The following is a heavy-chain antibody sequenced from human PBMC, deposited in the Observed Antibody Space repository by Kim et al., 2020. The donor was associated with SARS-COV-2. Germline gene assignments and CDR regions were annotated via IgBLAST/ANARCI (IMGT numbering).Heavy chain of an antibody. CDR2: IYTSGST. D-gene: IGHD6-13*01. J-gene: IGHJ5*02. CDR3: ARGSSSWYGWFVP. Sequence: SETLSLTCTVSGGSISSGSYYWSWIRQPAGKGLEWIGRIYTSGSTNYNPSLKSRVTISVDTSKNQFSLKLSSVTAADTAVYYCARGSSSWYGWFVPWGQGTLVTVSS. V-gene: IGHV4-61*02. CDR1: GGSISSGSYY.